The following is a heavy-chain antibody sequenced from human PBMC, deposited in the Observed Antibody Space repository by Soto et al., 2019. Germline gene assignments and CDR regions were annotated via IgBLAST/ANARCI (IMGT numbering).Heavy chain of an antibody. CDR3: ATAVTTADFDY. CDR2: INPNSGGT. Sequence: SCKASGYTFTDYYIHCVRQSPGQGLEWMGLINPNSGGTNFAQRFLGRVTLTRDTSINTAYMELSGLTSDDTALFYCATAVTTADFDYWGQGTLVTVSS. CDR1: GYTFTDYY. D-gene: IGHD4-17*01. J-gene: IGHJ4*02. V-gene: IGHV1-2*02.